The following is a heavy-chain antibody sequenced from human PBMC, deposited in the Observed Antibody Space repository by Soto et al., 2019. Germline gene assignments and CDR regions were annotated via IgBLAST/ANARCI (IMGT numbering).Heavy chain of an antibody. CDR3: AREGASGFGMDV. D-gene: IGHD1-26*01. CDR1: GGSIRSYY. V-gene: IGHV4-4*07. Sequence: QVQLQESGPGLVKPSETLSLTCNVSGGSIRSYYWSWVRQPAGKALEWIGRIYTSGGTNYNPSLRRRVSISVDTSKNQFSLKVTSVTAADTAVYYCAREGASGFGMDVWGQGTTVTVSS. CDR2: IYTSGGT. J-gene: IGHJ6*02.